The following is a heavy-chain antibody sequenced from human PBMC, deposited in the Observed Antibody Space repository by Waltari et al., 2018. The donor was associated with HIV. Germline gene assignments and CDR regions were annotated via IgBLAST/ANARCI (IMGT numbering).Heavy chain of an antibody. Sequence: EVQLVESGGGLVQPGGSLRLSCAASGFTFSSYWMHWVRQAPGKGLVWVSRINSDGSSTSYADSVKGRFTISRDNAKNTLYLQMNSRRAEDTAVYYCARNLEVAAAGGGVDYWGQGTLVTVSS. CDR1: GFTFSSYW. CDR3: ARNLEVAAAGGGVDY. CDR2: INSDGSST. V-gene: IGHV3-74*01. D-gene: IGHD6-13*01. J-gene: IGHJ4*02.